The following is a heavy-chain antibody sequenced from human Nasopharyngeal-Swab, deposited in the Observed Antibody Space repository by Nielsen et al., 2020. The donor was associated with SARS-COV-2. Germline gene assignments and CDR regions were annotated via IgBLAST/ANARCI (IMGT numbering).Heavy chain of an antibody. Sequence: SCAASGFTFSDHYMDWVRQAPGKGLEWVGRTGNKANTFITEYAASVKGRFTVSRDASQNSRYLQMNSLKTEDTAVYYCASVFYGSVNSRWHFDLWGRGTLVTVSS. CDR1: GFTFSDHY. CDR3: ASVFYGSVNSRWHFDL. J-gene: IGHJ2*01. V-gene: IGHV3-72*01. CDR2: TGNKANTFIT. D-gene: IGHD3-10*01.